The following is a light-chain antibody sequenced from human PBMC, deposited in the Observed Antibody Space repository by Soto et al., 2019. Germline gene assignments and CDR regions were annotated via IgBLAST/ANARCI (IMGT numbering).Light chain of an antibody. V-gene: IGLV4-69*01. J-gene: IGLJ3*02. CDR3: QTWGTGYWV. CDR2: LNSDGSH. CDR1: SGHSSYA. Sequence: QLVLTQSPSASASLGASVKLTCTLSSGHSSYAIAWYQQQPEKGPRYLMKLNSDGSHSKGDGIPDRFSGSSSGAERYLTISSHQSEDEADYYCQTWGTGYWVFGGGTKLTVL.